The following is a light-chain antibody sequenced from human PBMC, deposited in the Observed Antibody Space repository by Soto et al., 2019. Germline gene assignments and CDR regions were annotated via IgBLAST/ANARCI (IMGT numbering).Light chain of an antibody. J-gene: IGKJ2*01. CDR3: QQYAGWPRT. CDR2: GAS. Sequence: EIVLTQSPGTLSLSPGERATLSCRASQSIGTNLLWLQQSPGQPPRLLISGASDRVAGVPDRFSGSGSGTDFTLTISGLQSEDCAVYYCQQYAGWPRTFGQGTKVDIK. CDR1: QSIGTN. V-gene: IGKV3-15*01.